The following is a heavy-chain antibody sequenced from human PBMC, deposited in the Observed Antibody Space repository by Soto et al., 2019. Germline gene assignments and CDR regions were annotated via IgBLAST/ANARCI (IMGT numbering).Heavy chain of an antibody. CDR2: ISGSGGST. D-gene: IGHD2-8*01. CDR1: GFTFSSYA. Sequence: GSLRLSCAASGFTFSSYAMSWVRQAPGKGLEWVSAISGSGGSTYYADSVKGRFTISRDNSKNTLYLQMNSLRAEDTAVYYCANEVGERMAYASYYFDYWGQGTLVTVSS. V-gene: IGHV3-23*01. J-gene: IGHJ4*02. CDR3: ANEVGERMAYASYYFDY.